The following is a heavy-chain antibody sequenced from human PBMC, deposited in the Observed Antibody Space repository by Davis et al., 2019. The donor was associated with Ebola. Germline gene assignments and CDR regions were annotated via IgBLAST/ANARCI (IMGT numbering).Heavy chain of an antibody. CDR3: ARGLDFYDSLGVDS. V-gene: IGHV3-53*01. J-gene: IGHJ5*01. D-gene: IGHD2/OR15-2a*01. CDR1: GFSVASHL. Sequence: PGGSLRLSCVASGFSVASHLMAWARHIPGKGLEWVSMIYGGGTTFYAASVEGRFFISRDASTNTLSLQMNSLRVEDTAFYYCARGLDFYDSLGVDSWGQGSLVTVS. CDR2: IYGGGTT.